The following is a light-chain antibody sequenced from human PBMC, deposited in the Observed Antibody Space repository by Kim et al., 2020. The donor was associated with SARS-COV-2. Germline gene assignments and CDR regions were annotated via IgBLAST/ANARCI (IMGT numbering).Light chain of an antibody. J-gene: IGKJ1*01. CDR3: QSANSVPPWA. Sequence: DIQMIQSPSSVSASVGDRLTITCRASHDIANWLAWYQQKPGRAPNLLIYGASNLLSGVPSRFSASGSGTYFTLTITGLQPEDFATYYCQSANSVPPWAFGQGTKVEIK. CDR1: HDIANW. CDR2: GAS. V-gene: IGKV1-12*01.